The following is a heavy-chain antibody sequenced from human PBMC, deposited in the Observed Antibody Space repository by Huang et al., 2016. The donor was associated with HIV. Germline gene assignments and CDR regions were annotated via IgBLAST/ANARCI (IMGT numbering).Heavy chain of an antibody. CDR1: GFYFSNHI. CDR3: VRDTSYRSGFFNYYYMDV. Sequence: LVESGGGFVRQGESLKLACVGTGFYFSNHIFNWVRQAQVRCLEWIVYICCSDKRVYYAKSGRGLCTISRDNARQSVYLQMKSLRACDTAKYYCVRDTSYRSGFFNYYYMDVWGNGTAVTVSS. CDR2: ICCSDKRV. D-gene: IGHD6-19*01. J-gene: IGHJ6*04. V-gene: IGHV3-48*03.